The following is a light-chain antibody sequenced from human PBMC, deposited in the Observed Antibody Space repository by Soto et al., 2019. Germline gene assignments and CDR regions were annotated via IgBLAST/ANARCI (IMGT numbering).Light chain of an antibody. J-gene: IGLJ1*01. V-gene: IGLV1-47*01. CDR2: RNN. Sequence: QSVLTQPPSASGTPGQRVTISCSGSRSNIGSNYVYWYQQLPGTAPKLLIYRNNQRPSGVPDRFSGSKSGTSASLAISGLRSEDEADYYCAAWDDSLSGLYVFGTGTQLTVL. CDR3: AAWDDSLSGLYV. CDR1: RSNIGSNY.